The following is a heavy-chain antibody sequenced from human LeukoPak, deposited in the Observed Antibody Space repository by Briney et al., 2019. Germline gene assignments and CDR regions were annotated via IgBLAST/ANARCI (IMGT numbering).Heavy chain of an antibody. CDR3: TRVLAAAATRGFYYYYYYMDV. Sequence: GGSLRLSCTASGFTFGDYAMSWVRQAPGKGLEWVGFIRSKAYGGTTEYAASVKGRFTISRDDSKSIAYLQMNSLKTEDTAVYYCTRVLAAAATRGFYYYYYYMDVWGKGTTVTVSS. D-gene: IGHD6-13*01. V-gene: IGHV3-49*04. CDR1: GFTFGDYA. CDR2: IRSKAYGGTT. J-gene: IGHJ6*03.